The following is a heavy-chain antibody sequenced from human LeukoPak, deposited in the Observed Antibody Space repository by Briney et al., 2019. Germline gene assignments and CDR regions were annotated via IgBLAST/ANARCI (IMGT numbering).Heavy chain of an antibody. CDR3: ARAGDGGPIDY. J-gene: IGHJ4*02. CDR1: GGSISGYY. CDR2: INHSGST. V-gene: IGHV4-34*01. D-gene: IGHD3-16*01. Sequence: SETLSLTCSVTGGSISGYYWSWIRQPPGKGLEWIGEINHSGSTNYNPSLKSRVTISVDTSKNQFSLKLSSVTAADTAVYYCARAGDGGPIDYWGQGTLVTVSS.